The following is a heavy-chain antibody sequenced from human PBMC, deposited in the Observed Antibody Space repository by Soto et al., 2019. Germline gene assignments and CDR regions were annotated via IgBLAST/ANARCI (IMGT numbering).Heavy chain of an antibody. CDR2: IYPGDSDT. V-gene: IGHV5-51*01. J-gene: IGHJ6*02. CDR1: GYSFTSYW. Sequence: GDSLKISCKGSGYSFTSYWIGWVRQMPGKGLEWMGIIYPGDSDTRYSPPFQGQVTISADKSISTAYLQWSSLKASDTAMYYCARSQYYYYYGMDVWGQGTTVTVSS. CDR3: ARSQYYYYYGMDV.